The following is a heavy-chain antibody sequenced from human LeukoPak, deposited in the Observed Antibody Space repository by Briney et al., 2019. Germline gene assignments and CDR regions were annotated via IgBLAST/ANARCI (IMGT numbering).Heavy chain of an antibody. V-gene: IGHV3-30*02. D-gene: IGHD3-3*01. CDR3: AREEWFLDDAFDI. J-gene: IGHJ3*02. CDR2: IRSDESNK. Sequence: GGSLRLSCSASGFTFKNYGMHWVRQAPGKGLEWVAFIRSDESNKYYADSVKGRFTISRDDSKSTLYLQMNSLRAEDTAVYYCAREEWFLDDAFDIWGQGTMVTVSS. CDR1: GFTFKNYG.